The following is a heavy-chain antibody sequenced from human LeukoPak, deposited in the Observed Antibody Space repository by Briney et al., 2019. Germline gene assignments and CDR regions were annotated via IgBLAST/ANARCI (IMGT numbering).Heavy chain of an antibody. CDR1: GFTFSSYG. V-gene: IGHV3-30*18. J-gene: IGHJ4*02. Sequence: GGSLRLSCAASGFTFSSYGMHWVLQAPGKGLEWVAVISYDGSNKYYADSVKGRFTISRDNSKNTLYLQMNSLRAEDTAVYYCAKDRIVVVITTVDYWGQGTLVTVSS. CDR3: AKDRIVVVITTVDY. D-gene: IGHD3-22*01. CDR2: ISYDGSNK.